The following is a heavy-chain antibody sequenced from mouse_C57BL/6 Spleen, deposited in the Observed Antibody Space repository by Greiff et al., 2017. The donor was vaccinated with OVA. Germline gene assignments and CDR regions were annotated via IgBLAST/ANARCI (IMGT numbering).Heavy chain of an antibody. CDR2: ISYSGST. D-gene: IGHD1-1*01. Sequence: VQLKESGPGMVKPSQSLSLTCTVTGYSITSGYDWHWLRHFPGNKLEWMGYISYSGSTNYNPSLKSRISITHDTSKNHFYLKLNAVTTEDTATYYCAREGGGSSYGGFAYWGQGTLVTVSA. J-gene: IGHJ3*01. CDR1: GYSITSGYD. CDR3: AREGGGSSYGGFAY. V-gene: IGHV3-1*01.